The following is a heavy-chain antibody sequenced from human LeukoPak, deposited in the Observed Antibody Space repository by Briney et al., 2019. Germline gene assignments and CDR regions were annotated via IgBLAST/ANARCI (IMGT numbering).Heavy chain of an antibody. D-gene: IGHD1-26*01. Sequence: SETLSLTCTVSGGSISSYYWSWIRQPPGKGLEWIGYIYYSGSTNYNPSLKSRVTISVDTSKNQFSLKLSSVTAADTAVYYCARHVIFGIVGALNDYWGQGTLVTVSS. V-gene: IGHV4-59*08. CDR2: IYYSGST. CDR3: ARHVIFGIVGALNDY. CDR1: GGSISSYY. J-gene: IGHJ4*02.